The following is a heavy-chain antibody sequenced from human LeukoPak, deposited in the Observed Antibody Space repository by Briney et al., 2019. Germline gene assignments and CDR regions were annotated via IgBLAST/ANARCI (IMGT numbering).Heavy chain of an antibody. V-gene: IGHV1-2*02. D-gene: IGHD7-27*01. CDR1: GYSFTDHY. CDR3: ARDPGANYFDH. Sequence: ASVKVSCKASGYSFTDHYLHWVRQAPGQGLEWMGWVNPNSGVTNYAQKFQGRVTMAGDPSINTAYMELRWLRSDDTANYYCARDPGANYFDHWGQGTPVTVSS. CDR2: VNPNSGVT. J-gene: IGHJ4*02.